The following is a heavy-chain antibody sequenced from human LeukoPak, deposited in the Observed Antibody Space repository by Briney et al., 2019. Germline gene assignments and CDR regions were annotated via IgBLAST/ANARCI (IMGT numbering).Heavy chain of an antibody. Sequence: PGGSLRLSCAASGFTFSSYSMNWVRQAPGKGLEWVSSISSSSSYIYYADSVKGRFTISRDNAKNSLYLQMNSLRAEDTAVYYCARESRGRVVVVAATRPFDYWGQGTLVTVSS. V-gene: IGHV3-21*01. J-gene: IGHJ4*02. CDR1: GFTFSSYS. CDR2: ISSSSSYI. CDR3: ARESRGRVVVVAATRPFDY. D-gene: IGHD2-15*01.